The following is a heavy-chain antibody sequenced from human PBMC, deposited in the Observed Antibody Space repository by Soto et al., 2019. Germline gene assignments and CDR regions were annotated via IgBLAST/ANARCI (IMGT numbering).Heavy chain of an antibody. V-gene: IGHV4-30-4*01. CDR2: IYKSTTT. J-gene: IGHJ5*01. D-gene: IGHD2-8*01. CDR3: ARGRYCINGRCFPNWFDS. Sequence: KPSETLSLTCSVSGVSISTVDYFWAWIRQPPGQALEYIGYIYKSTTTYYNPSFESRVAISLDTSKSQFSLTVTSVTAADTAVYLCARGRYCINGRCFPNWFDSWGQGNLVTVSS. CDR1: GVSISTVDYF.